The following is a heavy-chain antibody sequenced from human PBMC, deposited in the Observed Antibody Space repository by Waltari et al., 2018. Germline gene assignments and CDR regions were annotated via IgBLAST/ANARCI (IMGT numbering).Heavy chain of an antibody. V-gene: IGHV4-31*03. CDR1: GGSISSGGYH. D-gene: IGHD3-9*01. CDR3: ARGPGRYFDFGAFDI. Sequence: QVQLQESGPGLVKPSQTLSLTCTVSGGSISSGGYHWSWIRQHPGKGLEWIGYIYYSGSTYYNPSLKSRVTISVDTSKNQFSLKLSSVTAADTAVYYCARGPGRYFDFGAFDIWGQGTMVTVSS. CDR2: IYYSGST. J-gene: IGHJ3*02.